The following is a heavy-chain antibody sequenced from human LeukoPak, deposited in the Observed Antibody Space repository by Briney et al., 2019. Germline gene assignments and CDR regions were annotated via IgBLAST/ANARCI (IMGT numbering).Heavy chain of an antibody. Sequence: GGSLGLSCVASGFSFSNWAMMWVRQAPGKGPEWVSAIPGSGDDTYYADSVKGRFTISRDDAKNSLYLQMNSLRAEDTAVYYCARDGLPFDFWGQGTLVTVSS. CDR3: ARDGLPFDF. V-gene: IGHV3-23*01. D-gene: IGHD3/OR15-3a*01. J-gene: IGHJ4*02. CDR2: IPGSGDDT. CDR1: GFSFSNWA.